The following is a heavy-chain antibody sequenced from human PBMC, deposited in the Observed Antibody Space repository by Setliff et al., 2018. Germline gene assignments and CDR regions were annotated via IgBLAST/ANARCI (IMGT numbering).Heavy chain of an antibody. CDR1: GGSISSYY. D-gene: IGHD3-16*01. J-gene: IGHJ6*02. Sequence: SETLSLTCTVSGGSISSYYWSWIRQPPGKGLEWIGYIYYSGSTNYNPSLKSRVTISVDTSKNQFSLKLSSVTAADTAVYYCASQGEMISPWGYGMDVWGQGTTVTVSS. CDR3: ASQGEMISPWGYGMDV. V-gene: IGHV4-59*08. CDR2: IYYSGST.